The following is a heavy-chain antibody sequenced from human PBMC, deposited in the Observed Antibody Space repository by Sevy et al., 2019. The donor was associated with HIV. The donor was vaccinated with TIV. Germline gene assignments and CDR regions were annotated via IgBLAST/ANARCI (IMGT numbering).Heavy chain of an antibody. J-gene: IGHJ6*02. V-gene: IGHV1-18*01. Sequence: AAVKVSCKASGYTFISYSISWVRQAPGQGLEWMGRISGYNGQTDYSQKFQGRVTMTTDTSTRTGYMDLRSLRADDTAVYYCASVGVLVDGGMDVWGQGITVTVSS. CDR2: ISGYNGQT. CDR3: ASVGVLVDGGMDV. CDR1: GYTFISYS. D-gene: IGHD2-8*01.